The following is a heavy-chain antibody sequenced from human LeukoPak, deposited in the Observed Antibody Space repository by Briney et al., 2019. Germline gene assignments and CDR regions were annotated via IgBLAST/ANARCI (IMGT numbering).Heavy chain of an antibody. Sequence: GGSLRLSCAASGFTVSSYAMTWVRQAPGKGLEWVSAIGYSAGDTYYADSVKGRFTISRDNSMNTLYLQMSSLRADDTALYYCAKDDDGHHHGVDHWGQGTLVTASS. CDR3: AKDDDGHHHGVDH. CDR1: GFTVSSYA. J-gene: IGHJ4*02. V-gene: IGHV3-23*01. CDR2: IGYSAGDT. D-gene: IGHD4-17*01.